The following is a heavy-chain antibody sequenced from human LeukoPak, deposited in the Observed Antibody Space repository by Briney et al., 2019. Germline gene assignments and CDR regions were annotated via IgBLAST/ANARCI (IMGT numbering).Heavy chain of an antibody. CDR1: GFTFSRST. CDR3: ATGGAPGGRFEN. D-gene: IGHD1-26*01. Sequence: GGSLRLSCVVSGFTFSRSTMTWVRQAPGKGPEWVAKMKEDGTRIHYVDSVKGRFTISRDNAKNSLFLQMNSLRVEDTAVYYCATGGAPGGRFENWGQGMLVTVSS. J-gene: IGHJ4*02. CDR2: MKEDGTRI. V-gene: IGHV3-7*01.